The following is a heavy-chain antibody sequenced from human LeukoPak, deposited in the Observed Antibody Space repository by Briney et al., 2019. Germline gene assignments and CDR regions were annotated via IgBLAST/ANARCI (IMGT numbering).Heavy chain of an antibody. CDR1: GFTFSNYA. V-gene: IGHV3-23*01. CDR3: AKERSLLFCSSASCHDALDI. Sequence: GGSLRLSCAASGFTFSNYAMSWFRQAPGKGLEWASAISGGGGGDTYYAASVKGRFTISRDDSKNTVYLQMNSLRADDTAIYYCAKERSLLFCSSASCHDALDIWGQGTMVTVS. D-gene: IGHD2-2*01. J-gene: IGHJ3*02. CDR2: ISGGGGGDT.